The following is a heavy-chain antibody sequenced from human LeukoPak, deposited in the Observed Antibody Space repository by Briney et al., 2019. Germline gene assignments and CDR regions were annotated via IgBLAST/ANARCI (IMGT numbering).Heavy chain of an antibody. CDR2: IYNSGST. Sequence: KPSETLSLTCTVSGVSISSYHWSWIRQPPVKGLEWIGYIYNSGSTNYNPSLKSRVTISVDTSKNQVSLKLSSVTAADTAVYYCARGALNNWGHPLYFDYWGQGTLVTVSS. V-gene: IGHV4-59*01. CDR1: GVSISSYH. J-gene: IGHJ4*02. D-gene: IGHD1-1*01. CDR3: ARGALNNWGHPLYFDY.